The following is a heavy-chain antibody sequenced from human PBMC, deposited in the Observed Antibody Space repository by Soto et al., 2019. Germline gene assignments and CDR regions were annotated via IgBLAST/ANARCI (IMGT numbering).Heavy chain of an antibody. Sequence: SVTLSVTSTVSGGYISNRGYYWIWIRKHPGKGLEWIGYIYHSGTTYYNPSLKSRVTISVDTSKNQFSLKLSSVTAADTAVYYCARGSQWLARGNWFDPWGQGTLVTVSS. CDR2: IYHSGTT. CDR3: ARGSQWLARGNWFDP. D-gene: IGHD6-19*01. V-gene: IGHV4-31*03. J-gene: IGHJ5*02. CDR1: GGYISNRGYY.